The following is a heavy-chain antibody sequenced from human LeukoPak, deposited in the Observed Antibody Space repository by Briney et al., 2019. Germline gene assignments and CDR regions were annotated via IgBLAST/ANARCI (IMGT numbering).Heavy chain of an antibody. V-gene: IGHV3-74*01. D-gene: IGHD3/OR15-3a*01. CDR3: ARVPETDLPDY. J-gene: IGHJ4*02. Sequence: GGPLSLPCAASGFIFSSYWMLGPRQAPGKGLVWVSRINSDVSSTSYADSVKGRFTISRDNAKNTLYLQMNSLRAEDTAVYYCARVPETDLPDYWGQGTLVTVSS. CDR2: INSDVSST. CDR1: GFIFSSYW.